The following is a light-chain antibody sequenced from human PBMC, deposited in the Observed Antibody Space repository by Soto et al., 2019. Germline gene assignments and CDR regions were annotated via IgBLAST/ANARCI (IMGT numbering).Light chain of an antibody. V-gene: IGLV2-14*01. CDR2: DVT. CDR1: SSDVGGYNY. CDR3: SSYARTSTHVV. Sequence: QSALTQPASVSGSPGQSITISCTGTSSDVGGYNYVPWYQQYPGKAPKLIIYDVTYRPSGVSARFSGSKSDNTASLTISGLQVEDEADYYCSSYARTSTHVVFGGGTKVTVL. J-gene: IGLJ2*01.